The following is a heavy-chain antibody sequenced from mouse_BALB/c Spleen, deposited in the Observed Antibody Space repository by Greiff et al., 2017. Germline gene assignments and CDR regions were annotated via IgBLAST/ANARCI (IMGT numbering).Heavy chain of an antibody. CDR2: IRNKANGYTT. CDR3: ARDTTATPYYFDY. D-gene: IGHD1-2*01. J-gene: IGHJ2*01. Sequence: EVKLMESGGGLVQPGGSLRLSCAPSGFTFTDYYMSWVRQPPGKALEWLGFIRNKANGYTTEYSASVKGRFTISRDNSQSILYLQMNTLRAEDSATYYCARDTTATPYYFDYWGQGTTLTVSS. V-gene: IGHV7-3*02. CDR1: GFTFTDYY.